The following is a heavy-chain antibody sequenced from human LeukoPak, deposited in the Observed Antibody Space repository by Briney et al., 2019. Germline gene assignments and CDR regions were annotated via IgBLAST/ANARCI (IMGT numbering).Heavy chain of an antibody. CDR1: GGSISSGDYY. CDR2: IYYSGST. V-gene: IGHV4-30-4*08. Sequence: PTQTLSLTCTVSGGSISSGDYYWSWIRQPPGKGLEWIGYIYYSGSTYYNPSLKSRVTISVDTSKNQFSLKLSSVPAADTAVYYCASFFLDSSGPLPDYWGQGTLVTVSS. J-gene: IGHJ4*02. CDR3: ASFFLDSSGPLPDY. D-gene: IGHD3-22*01.